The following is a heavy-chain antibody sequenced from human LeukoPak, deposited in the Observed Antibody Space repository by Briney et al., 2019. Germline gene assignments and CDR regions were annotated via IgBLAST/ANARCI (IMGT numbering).Heavy chain of an antibody. V-gene: IGHV4-39*07. D-gene: IGHD6-19*01. CDR3: ARGSSGSNWFDP. Sequence: SETLSLTCTVSGGSISSSSYYWGWIRQPPGKGLEWIGSIYYSGSTYYNPSLKSRVTISVDTSKNQFSLKLSSVTAADTAVYYCARGSSGSNWFDPWGQGTLVTVSS. J-gene: IGHJ5*02. CDR1: GGSISSSSYY. CDR2: IYYSGST.